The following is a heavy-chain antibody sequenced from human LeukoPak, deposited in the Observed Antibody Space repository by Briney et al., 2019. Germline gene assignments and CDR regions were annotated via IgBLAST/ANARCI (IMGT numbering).Heavy chain of an antibody. CDR1: GSTVSSNF. J-gene: IGHJ4*02. Sequence: GGSLRLSCAASGSTVSSNFMNWVRQAPGKGLEWVSVIYSGGLTYYADSVKGRFTISRDISKNTLYLQMNSLRAEDTAVYYCAREPVTGYYGFDYWGQGTPVTVTS. V-gene: IGHV3-53*01. D-gene: IGHD3-9*01. CDR3: AREPVTGYYGFDY. CDR2: IYSGGLT.